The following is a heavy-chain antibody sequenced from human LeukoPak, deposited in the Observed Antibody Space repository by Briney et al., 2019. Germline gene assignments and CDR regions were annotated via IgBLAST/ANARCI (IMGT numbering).Heavy chain of an antibody. Sequence: PSETLSLTCTVSGGSISSYYWSWVRQAPGKGLEWVANIKTDGSEKYYVDSVKGRFTISRDNAKNSLYLQMNSLRAEDTAVYYCARDYTGYFPWGQGTLVIVSS. CDR3: ARDYTGYFP. V-gene: IGHV3-7*03. D-gene: IGHD3-9*01. CDR2: IKTDGSEK. J-gene: IGHJ5*02. CDR1: GGSISSYY.